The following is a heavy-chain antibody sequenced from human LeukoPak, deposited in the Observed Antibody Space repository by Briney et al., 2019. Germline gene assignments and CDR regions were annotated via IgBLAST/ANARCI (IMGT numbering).Heavy chain of an antibody. CDR2: IIHIFGTA. V-gene: IGHV1-69*05. CDR1: GGTFSSYA. Sequence: ASVKVSCKASGGTFSSYAISLVRQAPGPGLECMGRIIHIFGTANYAQKFQGRVTITTDESTSTAYMELSSLRSEDTAVYYCASFMSEFDYWGQGTLVTVSS. J-gene: IGHJ4*02. CDR3: ASFMSEFDY.